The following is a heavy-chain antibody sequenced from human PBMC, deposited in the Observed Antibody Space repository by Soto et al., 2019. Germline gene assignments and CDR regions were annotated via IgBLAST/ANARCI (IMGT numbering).Heavy chain of an antibody. CDR3: ARGGIGMVRTVDH. CDR1: GFTVSSTY. CDR2: IFSSGES. D-gene: IGHD3-10*01. Sequence: EVQLVESGGGLLQPGGSLRLSCAASGFTVSSTYMSWVRQAPGKGLEWVSIIFSSGESFYADSVKGRFTISRDSSDNTVYLQMNSLKAEDTAVYYCARGGIGMVRTVDHWGQGTLVTVSS. V-gene: IGHV3-53*01. J-gene: IGHJ4*02.